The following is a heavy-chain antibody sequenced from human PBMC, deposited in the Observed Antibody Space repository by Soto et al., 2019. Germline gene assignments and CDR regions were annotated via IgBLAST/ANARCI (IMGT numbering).Heavy chain of an antibody. CDR2: ISYDGNYK. J-gene: IGHJ4*02. Sequence: QVQLVESGGGVVQPGRSLRLSCAASGFTFSSYGMHWVRQAPGKGLEWGAIISYDGNYKYYADSVKGRFTISRENSKNTLYLQMNSQRAEDKAVYYCGKVSTYYYDSTFDYWGQGTMVTVSS. CDR3: GKVSTYYYDSTFDY. D-gene: IGHD3-22*01. V-gene: IGHV3-30*18. CDR1: GFTFSSYG.